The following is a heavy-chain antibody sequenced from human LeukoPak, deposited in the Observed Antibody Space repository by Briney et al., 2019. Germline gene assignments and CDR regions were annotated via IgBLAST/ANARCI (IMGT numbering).Heavy chain of an antibody. CDR1: GFTFSSYW. J-gene: IGHJ4*02. V-gene: IGHV3-53*01. CDR2: IYSGGST. CDR3: ARDGAQYSSGWLPRVLNY. D-gene: IGHD6-19*01. Sequence: GGSLRLSCAASGFTFSSYWMSWVRQAPGKGLEWVSVIYSGGSTYYADSVKGRFTISRDNSKNTLYLQMNSLRAEDTAVYYCARDGAQYSSGWLPRVLNYWGQGTLVTVSS.